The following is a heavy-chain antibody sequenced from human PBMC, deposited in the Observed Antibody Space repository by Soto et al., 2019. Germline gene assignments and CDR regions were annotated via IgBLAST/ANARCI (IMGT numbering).Heavy chain of an antibody. CDR2: IRSKANSYAT. Sequence: EVQLVESGGGLVQPGGSLKLSCAASGFTFSGSAMHWVRQASGKGLEWVGRIRSKANSYATAYAASVKGRFTISRDDSKNTAYLQMNSLKTEDTAVYYCTSLSVEMATTTSVSFDYWGQGTLVTVSS. CDR1: GFTFSGSA. V-gene: IGHV3-73*01. J-gene: IGHJ4*02. D-gene: IGHD1-1*01. CDR3: TSLSVEMATTTSVSFDY.